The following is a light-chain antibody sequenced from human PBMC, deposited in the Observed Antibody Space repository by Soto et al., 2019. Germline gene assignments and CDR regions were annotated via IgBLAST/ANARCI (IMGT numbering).Light chain of an antibody. CDR1: QDIGNY. V-gene: IGKV1-33*01. Sequence: DIQMTQSPSSLSASVGDRVTIACQANQDIGNYLNWYQQKPGKAPRLLIYDASNFEIGVPSRFSGSGSGTDFTFTISNLQPEDIATYYCQQYYTLPPYTFGQGTKVELK. CDR3: QQYYTLPPYT. J-gene: IGKJ2*01. CDR2: DAS.